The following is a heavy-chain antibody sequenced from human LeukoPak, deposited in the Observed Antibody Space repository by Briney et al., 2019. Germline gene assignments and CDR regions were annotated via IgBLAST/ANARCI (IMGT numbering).Heavy chain of an antibody. CDR3: ARDPEYFQH. Sequence: PSETLSLTCTVFGGSISSYYWSWIRQPPGKGLEWIGYIYYSGSTNYNPSLKSRVTISVDTSKNQFSLKLSSVTAADTAVYYCARDPEYFQHWGQGTLVTVSS. CDR1: GGSISSYY. CDR2: IYYSGST. J-gene: IGHJ1*01. V-gene: IGHV4-59*01.